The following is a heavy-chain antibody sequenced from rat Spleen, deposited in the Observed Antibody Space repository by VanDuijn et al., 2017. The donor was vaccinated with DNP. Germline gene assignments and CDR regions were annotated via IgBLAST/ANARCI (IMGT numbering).Heavy chain of an antibody. CDR1: GFTFSDYN. CDR2: ISYDGTVT. CDR3: TRQGYYGYNFDY. J-gene: IGHJ2*01. Sequence: EVQLVESGGGLVQPGRSLKLSCEASGFTFSDYNMAWVRQAPKKGLEWVATISYDGTVTYYRDSVKGRFTISRDNAKSTLYLQMDSLRSDDTATYYCTRQGYYGYNFDYWGQGVMVTVSS. D-gene: IGHD1-9*01. V-gene: IGHV5-7*01.